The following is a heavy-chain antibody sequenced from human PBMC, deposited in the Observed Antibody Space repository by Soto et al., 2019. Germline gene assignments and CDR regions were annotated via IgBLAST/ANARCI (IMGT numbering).Heavy chain of an antibody. Sequence: EVQLVESGGGLVQPGGSLKLSCAASGFTFSGSAMHWVRQASGKGLEWVGRIRSKANSYATAYAASVKGRFTISRDDSKNTLYLQMNSLRAEDTAVYYCAKEGDCTNGVCYISSYYGMDVWGQGTTVTVSS. CDR2: IRSKANSYAT. V-gene: IGHV3-73*02. D-gene: IGHD2-8*01. CDR1: GFTFSGSA. CDR3: AKEGDCTNGVCYISSYYGMDV. J-gene: IGHJ6*02.